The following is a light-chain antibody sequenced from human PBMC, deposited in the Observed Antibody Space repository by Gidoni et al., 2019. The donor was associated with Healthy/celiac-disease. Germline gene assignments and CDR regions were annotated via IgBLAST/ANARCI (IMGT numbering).Light chain of an antibody. CDR1: QSVSSN. Sequence: EIVMTQSPATLSVSPGERATLSCRASQSVSSNLAWYQQKPGQAPRLLIYGASTRATGIPARFSGSGSGTEFTLTISSLQSEDFAVYYCQQYNNLASTFGPXTKVDIK. V-gene: IGKV3-15*01. J-gene: IGKJ3*01. CDR2: GAS. CDR3: QQYNNLAST.